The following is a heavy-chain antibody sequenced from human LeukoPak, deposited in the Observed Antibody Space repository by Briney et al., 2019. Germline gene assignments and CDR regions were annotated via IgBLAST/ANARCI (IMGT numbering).Heavy chain of an antibody. CDR1: GFTVSSNY. Sequence: GSLRLSCAASGFTVSSNYMSWVRQAPGKGLEWVSVIYSGGSTYYADSVKGRFTISRDNAKNSLYLQMNSLRAEDTAVYYCARDLDCSGGSCSSFNYYYYYGMDVWGQGTTVTVSS. V-gene: IGHV3-66*01. D-gene: IGHD2-15*01. CDR3: ARDLDCSGGSCSSFNYYYYYGMDV. CDR2: IYSGGST. J-gene: IGHJ6*02.